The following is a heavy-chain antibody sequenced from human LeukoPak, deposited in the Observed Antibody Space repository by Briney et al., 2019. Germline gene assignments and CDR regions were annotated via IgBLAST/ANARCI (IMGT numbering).Heavy chain of an antibody. V-gene: IGHV1-18*01. CDR2: ISAYNGNT. J-gene: IGHJ6*02. CDR3: AREQISSSWSYYYYYGMDV. Sequence: ASVKVSCKASGGTFSSYAISWVRQAPGQGLEWMGWISAYNGNTNYAQKLQGRVTMTTDTSTSTAYMELRSLRSDDTAVYYCAREQISSSWSYYYYYGMDVWGQGTTVTVSS. CDR1: GGTFSSYA. D-gene: IGHD6-13*01.